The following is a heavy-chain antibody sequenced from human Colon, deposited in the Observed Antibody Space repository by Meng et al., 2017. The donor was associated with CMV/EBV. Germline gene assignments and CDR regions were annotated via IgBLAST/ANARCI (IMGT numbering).Heavy chain of an antibody. Sequence: SETLSLTCTVSGGSISSYYWSWIRQPPGKGLEWIGYIYCSGSTNYNPSLKSRVTISVDTSKNQFSLKLSSVTAADTAVYYCARGDPGGSYYGLNYYYGMDVWGQGTTVTVSS. D-gene: IGHD1-26*01. CDR3: ARGDPGGSYYGLNYYYGMDV. J-gene: IGHJ6*02. V-gene: IGHV4-59*01. CDR1: GGSISSYY. CDR2: IYCSGST.